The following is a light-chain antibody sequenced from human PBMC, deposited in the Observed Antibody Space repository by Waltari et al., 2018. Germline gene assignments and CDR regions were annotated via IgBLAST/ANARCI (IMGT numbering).Light chain of an antibody. J-gene: IGLJ1*01. V-gene: IGLV1-47*01. CDR2: RND. CDR3: GAWDDSLSGHYV. Sequence: QSLLTQPPSASGTPGQRVPISCSGRSPNIRSNHLYRYQQLPGMAPTLLIYRNDQRPSGVPDRFSGSKSGSSASLAISGLRSEDEADYYCGAWDDSLSGHYVFGTGTKVTVL. CDR1: SPNIRSNH.